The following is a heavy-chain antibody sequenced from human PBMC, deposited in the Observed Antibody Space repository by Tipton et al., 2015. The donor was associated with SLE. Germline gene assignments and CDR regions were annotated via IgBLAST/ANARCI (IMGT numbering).Heavy chain of an antibody. V-gene: IGHV3-9*01. Sequence: SLRLSCAASGFTFSTYAMHWVRQAPGKGLEWVSGISWSSGSIGYADSVKGRFTISRDNAKNSLYLQMNSLRAEDTALYYCAKGSRAVGNWYFDLWGRGTLVTVSS. D-gene: IGHD3-10*01. J-gene: IGHJ2*01. CDR3: AKGSRAVGNWYFDL. CDR1: GFTFSTYA. CDR2: ISWSSGSI.